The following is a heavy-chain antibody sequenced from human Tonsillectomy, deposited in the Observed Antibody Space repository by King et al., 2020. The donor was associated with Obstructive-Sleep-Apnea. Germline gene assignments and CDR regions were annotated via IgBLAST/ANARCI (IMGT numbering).Heavy chain of an antibody. V-gene: IGHV3-66*01. J-gene: IGHJ6*02. CDR2: IYSGGST. CDR1: GFTVSSNY. D-gene: IGHD1-26*01. Sequence: EVQLVESGGGLVQPGGSLRLSCAASGFTVSSNYMSWVRQAPGKGLEWVSVIYSGGSTDYADSVKGRFTISRDNSKNTLDLQMNSLRAEDTAVYYCARDFLDSGGYYYYGMDVWGQGTTVTVSS. CDR3: ARDFLDSGGYYYYGMDV.